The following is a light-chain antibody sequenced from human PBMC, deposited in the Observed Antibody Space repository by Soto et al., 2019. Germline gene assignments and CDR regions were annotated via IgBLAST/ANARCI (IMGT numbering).Light chain of an antibody. CDR1: QSIGSE. V-gene: IGKV3-15*01. J-gene: IGKJ2*01. Sequence: EIVLTQSPATLSLSPGERATLSCRASQSIGSELDWYQQKPGQPPRLLICGTATGATDIPARFSGSGSGTEFTLTISSLQPEDFAVYYCQQYNKWPYTFGQGTKVDIK. CDR3: QQYNKWPYT. CDR2: GTA.